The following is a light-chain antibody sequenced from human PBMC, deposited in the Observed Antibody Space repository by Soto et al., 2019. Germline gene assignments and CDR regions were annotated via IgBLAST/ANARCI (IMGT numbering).Light chain of an antibody. V-gene: IGLV1-47*02. Sequence: QSVLTQPPSASGTPGQRVTISCSGSSSNSGSNYVYWYQQLPGTAPKLLIYSNDQRPSGVPERFSGSKSGASASLAISGLRHEDEADYYCASWDNSLSGRVFGGGTKLTVL. CDR1: SSNSGSNY. CDR3: ASWDNSLSGRV. J-gene: IGLJ3*02. CDR2: SND.